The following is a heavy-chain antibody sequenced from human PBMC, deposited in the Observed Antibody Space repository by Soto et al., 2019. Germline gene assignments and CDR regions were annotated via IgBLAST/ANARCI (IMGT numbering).Heavy chain of an antibody. V-gene: IGHV1-2*04. CDR2: INPNSGGT. CDR3: ARDPFSGYDGKSPYYYYGMDV. D-gene: IGHD5-12*01. J-gene: IGHJ6*02. Sequence: ASVKVSCKASGYTFTGYYMHWVRQAPGQGLEWMGWINPNSGGTNYAQKFQGWVTMTRDTSISTAYMELSRLRSDDTAVYYCARDPFSGYDGKSPYYYYGMDVWGQGTTVTVSS. CDR1: GYTFTGYY.